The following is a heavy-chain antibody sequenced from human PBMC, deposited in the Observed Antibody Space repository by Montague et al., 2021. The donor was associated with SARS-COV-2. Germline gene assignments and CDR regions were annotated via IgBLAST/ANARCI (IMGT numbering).Heavy chain of an antibody. D-gene: IGHD1-26*01. CDR1: GGSISSGGYY. CDR2: IYYSGST. J-gene: IGHJ4*02. Sequence: TLSLTCTVSGGSISSGGYYWSWIRQHPGKGLEWIGYIYYSGSTYYNPSLKSRVTISVDTSKNQSSLKLSSVTAADTAVYYCARDTRIVGATTRLDYWGQGTLVTVSS. V-gene: IGHV4-31*03. CDR3: ARDTRIVGATTRLDY.